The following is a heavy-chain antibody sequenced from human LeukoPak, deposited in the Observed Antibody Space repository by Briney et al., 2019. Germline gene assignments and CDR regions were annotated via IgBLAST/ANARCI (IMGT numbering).Heavy chain of an antibody. Sequence: GGSLRLSCAASGFTFSSYWMSWVRQAPGKGLEWVAVIWYDGSSTYYADSVKGRFTISRDNSKNTLYLQMNSLRAEDTAIYYCATLLQGDGMDVWGKGTTVTVSS. V-gene: IGHV3-33*08. CDR2: IWYDGSST. CDR1: GFTFSSYW. J-gene: IGHJ6*04. D-gene: IGHD4-11*01. CDR3: ATLLQGDGMDV.